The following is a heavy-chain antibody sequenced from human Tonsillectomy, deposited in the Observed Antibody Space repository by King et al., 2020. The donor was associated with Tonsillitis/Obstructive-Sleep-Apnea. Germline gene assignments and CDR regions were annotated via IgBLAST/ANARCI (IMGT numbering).Heavy chain of an antibody. D-gene: IGHD2-2*01. V-gene: IGHV4-34*01. CDR2: INHSGST. Sequence: VQLQQWGAGLLKPSETLSLTCAVYGGSFSGYYWSWIRQPPGKGLEWIGEINHSGSTNYNPSLKSRVTISVDTSKNQLSLQLSSVTAADTAVYYCARENIVVVPAVMGGGFDYWGQGTLVTVSS. CDR1: GGSFSGYY. CDR3: ARENIVVVPAVMGGGFDY. J-gene: IGHJ4*02.